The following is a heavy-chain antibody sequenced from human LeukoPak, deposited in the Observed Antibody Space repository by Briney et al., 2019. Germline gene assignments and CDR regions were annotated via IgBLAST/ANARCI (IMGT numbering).Heavy chain of an antibody. J-gene: IGHJ4*02. V-gene: IGHV3-7*01. D-gene: IGHD6-13*01. CDR1: GFTFSSYW. CDR3: ASIAAAGTEEFDY. Sequence: GGSLRLSCAASGFTFSSYWMSWVRQAPGKGREWGANIKQDGSEKYYVDSVKGRFTISRDNAKNSLYLQMNSLRAEDTAVYYCASIAAAGTEEFDYWGQGTLVTVSS. CDR2: IKQDGSEK.